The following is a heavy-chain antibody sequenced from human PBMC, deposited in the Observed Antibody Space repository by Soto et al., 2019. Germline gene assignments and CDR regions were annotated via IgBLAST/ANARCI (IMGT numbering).Heavy chain of an antibody. CDR1: GFTFSSYW. CDR3: ARQTRAPES. CDR2: IKQDGTDK. V-gene: IGHV3-7*03. J-gene: IGHJ5*02. D-gene: IGHD3-10*01. Sequence: EVQLVESGGGLVQPGGSLRLSCAASGFTFSSYWMTWVRQATGKGLECVANIKQDGTDKYYVDSVKGRFTISRDNAKNSLHLQMNSLRAEDTAVYYCARQTRAPESWGQGTLVTVSS.